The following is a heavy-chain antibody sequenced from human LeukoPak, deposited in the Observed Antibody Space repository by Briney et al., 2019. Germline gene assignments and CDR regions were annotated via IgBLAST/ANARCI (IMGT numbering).Heavy chain of an antibody. CDR2: IIPIFGTA. V-gene: IGHV1-69*13. CDR3: AGGEIAVAGIYY. D-gene: IGHD6-19*01. J-gene: IGHJ4*02. Sequence: ASVTVSCTASGGTFSSYAISWVRQAPGQGLEWMGGIIPIFGTANYAQKFQGRVTITADESTSTAYMELSSLRSEDTAVYYCAGGEIAVAGIYYWGQGTLVTVSS. CDR1: GGTFSSYA.